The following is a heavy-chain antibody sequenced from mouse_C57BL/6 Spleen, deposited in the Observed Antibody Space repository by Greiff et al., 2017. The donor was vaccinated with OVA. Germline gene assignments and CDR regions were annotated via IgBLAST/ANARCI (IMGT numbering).Heavy chain of an antibody. J-gene: IGHJ1*03. Sequence: VKLMESGAELMKPGASVKLSCKATGYTFTGYWIEWVKQRPGHGLEWIGEILPGSGSTNYNEKFKGKGTFTADPSSNTAYMQLSSLTTEDSAIYYCARLYYGSSYWYFDVWGTGTTVTVSS. D-gene: IGHD1-1*01. CDR1: GYTFTGYW. CDR2: ILPGSGST. V-gene: IGHV1-9*01. CDR3: ARLYYGSSYWYFDV.